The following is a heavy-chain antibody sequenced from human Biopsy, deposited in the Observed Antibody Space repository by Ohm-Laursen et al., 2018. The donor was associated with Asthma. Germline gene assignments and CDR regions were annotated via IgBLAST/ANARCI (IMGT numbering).Heavy chain of an antibody. CDR3: VRGSSSWHHGPFHYYYGLDV. V-gene: IGHV4-39*01. CDR2: IYYSGTT. Sequence: GTLSLTCSLSSGSGGYMRSGNYYWGWIRQLPGKGLEWIGSIYYSGTTYYNPSLESRVPVSADTSKIQFSLKLTSVTAADTAVYYCVRGSSSWHHGPFHYYYGLDVWGQGTTATVSS. CDR1: SGSGGYMRSGNYY. J-gene: IGHJ6*02. D-gene: IGHD6-13*01.